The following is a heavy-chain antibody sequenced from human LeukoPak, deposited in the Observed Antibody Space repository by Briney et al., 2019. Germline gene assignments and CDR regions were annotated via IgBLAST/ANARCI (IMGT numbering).Heavy chain of an antibody. CDR2: IYTSGNT. J-gene: IGHJ6*03. CDR1: GGSISSGSYY. D-gene: IGHD4-11*01. Sequence: PSETLSLTCTVSGGSISSGSYYWSWIRQPAGKGLEWIGRIYTSGNTNYNPSLKSRVTISVDTSKNQFSLKLSSVTAADTTVYYCVALTTEDRRYMDVWGKGTTVTVSS. CDR3: VALTTEDRRYMDV. V-gene: IGHV4-61*02.